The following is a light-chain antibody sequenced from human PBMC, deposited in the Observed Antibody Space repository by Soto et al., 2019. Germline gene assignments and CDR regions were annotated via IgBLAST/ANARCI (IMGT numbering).Light chain of an antibody. J-gene: IGKJ5*01. V-gene: IGKV3-20*01. CDR1: QRVSSSY. CDR2: GAS. Sequence: EVVLTQSPGTLSLSPGERATLCCRASQRVSSSYVAWYQQKRGQAPRLLMYGASSRATGIPDRFSGSGSGTDFTLTISRLEPEDFVLYYCQHFRAFGQGTRLEI. CDR3: QHFRA.